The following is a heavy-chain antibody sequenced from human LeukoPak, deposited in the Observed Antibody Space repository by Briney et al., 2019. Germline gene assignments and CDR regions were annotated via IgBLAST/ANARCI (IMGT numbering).Heavy chain of an antibody. CDR2: ISSSSSTI. CDR1: GFTVSSNY. Sequence: PGGSLRLSCAASGFTVSSNYMSWVRQAPGKGLEWVSYISSSSSTIYYADSVKGRFTISRDNAKNSLYLQMNSLRAEDTAVYYCARDQEPKLIPPGGYGMDVWGQGTTVTVSS. CDR3: ARDQEPKLIPPGGYGMDV. J-gene: IGHJ6*02. D-gene: IGHD1-14*01. V-gene: IGHV3-48*04.